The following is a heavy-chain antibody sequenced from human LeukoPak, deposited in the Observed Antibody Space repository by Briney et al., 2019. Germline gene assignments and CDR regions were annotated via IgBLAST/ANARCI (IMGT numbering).Heavy chain of an antibody. CDR1: EFTFSSYW. D-gene: IGHD6-13*01. CDR2: IDSGGSRT. V-gene: IGHV3-74*01. Sequence: GGSLRLSCAASEFTFSSYWMHWVRQAPGKGLVWVSRIDSGGSRTRYAVSVKGRFTITRDNAKNTLYLQMNSLRAEDTAVYYCTRDRVAAAGEFDFWGQGTLVTVSS. J-gene: IGHJ4*02. CDR3: TRDRVAAAGEFDF.